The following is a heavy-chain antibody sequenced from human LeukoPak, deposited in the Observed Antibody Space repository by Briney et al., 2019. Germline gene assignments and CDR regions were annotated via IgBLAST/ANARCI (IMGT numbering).Heavy chain of an antibody. CDR2: INLDGSRI. CDR3: AKDFSGATDY. D-gene: IGHD3-3*01. V-gene: IGHV3-74*01. CDR1: GFIFSESG. Sequence: QTGRSLRLSCVASGFIFSESGMHWVRQAPGKGLVWVSRINLDGSRIDYAGSVKGRFTISRDKVKNTLYLQMSGLRDEDTAFYYCAKDFSGATDYWGQGTLVTVSS. J-gene: IGHJ4*02.